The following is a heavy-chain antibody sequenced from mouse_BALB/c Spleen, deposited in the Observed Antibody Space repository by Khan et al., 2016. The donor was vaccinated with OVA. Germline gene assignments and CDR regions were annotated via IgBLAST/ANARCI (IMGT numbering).Heavy chain of an antibody. CDR2: IRDKANNHAT. D-gene: IGHD2-2*01. CDR1: GFTFSDAW. CDR3: VNLLWFRREAYVSY. V-gene: IGHV6-6*01. Sequence: EVKLEVSGGGLVQPGGSMKLSCAASGFTFSDAWMDWVRQSPEKGLEWVAEIRDKANNHATYYAESMKGRFTISRDDSKSSVYLQMHSLRAEDTGIYYCVNLLWFRREAYVSYWGQGTLVTVSA. J-gene: IGHJ3*01.